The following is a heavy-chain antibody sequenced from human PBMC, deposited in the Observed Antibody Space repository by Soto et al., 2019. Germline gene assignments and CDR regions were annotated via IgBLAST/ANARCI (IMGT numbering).Heavy chain of an antibody. Sequence: GGSLRLSCAASGFTFSSYAMHWVRQAPGKGLEWVALISYDGSNKYYADSVKGRFTISRDNSKNTLYLQMNSLRAEDTAVYYCAREWGVNEYYYDSSGPFDYWGQGTLVTVSS. CDR3: AREWGVNEYYYDSSGPFDY. J-gene: IGHJ4*02. V-gene: IGHV3-30-3*01. CDR2: ISYDGSNK. D-gene: IGHD3-22*01. CDR1: GFTFSSYA.